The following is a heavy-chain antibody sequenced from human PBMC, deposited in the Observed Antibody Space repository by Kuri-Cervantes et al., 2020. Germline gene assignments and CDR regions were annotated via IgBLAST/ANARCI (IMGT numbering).Heavy chain of an antibody. J-gene: IGHJ6*02. CDR1: GNPFTSYE. V-gene: IGHV1-8*01. CDR2: MNPNSGNT. Sequence: GESLKISCNASGNPFTSYEINWVRQATGQGLEWMGWMNPNSGNTGYAQKFQGRVTMTRNTSISTAYMELSSLRSEDTAVYYCARRPSRWSYYLLPDYSSIFQGHYYYGMDVWGQGTTVTVSS. CDR3: ARRPSRWSYYLLPDYSSIFQGHYYYGMDV. D-gene: IGHD1-26*01.